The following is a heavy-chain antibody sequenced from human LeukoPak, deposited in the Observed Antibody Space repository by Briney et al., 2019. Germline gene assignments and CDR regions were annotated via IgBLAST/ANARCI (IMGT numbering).Heavy chain of an antibody. CDR2: IIPIFGTA. V-gene: IGHV1-69*13. CDR1: GGTFSSYA. Sequence: GASVKVSCKASGGTFSSYAISWVRQAPGQGLEWMGGIIPIFGTANYAQKFQGRVTITADESTSTAYMELSSLRSEDTAVYYCARGRTTVTTGWFDPWGQGTLVTVSS. J-gene: IGHJ5*02. CDR3: ARGRTTVTTGWFDP. D-gene: IGHD4-17*01.